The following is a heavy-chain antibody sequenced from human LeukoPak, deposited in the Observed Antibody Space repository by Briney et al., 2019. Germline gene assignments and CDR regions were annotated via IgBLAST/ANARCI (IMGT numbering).Heavy chain of an antibody. CDR2: IYYSGST. D-gene: IGHD1-1*01. CDR3: ARVERDYYYGMDV. Sequence: SETLSLTCTVSGGSISSYYWSWIRQPPGKGLEWIGYIYYSGSTNYNPSLKSRVTISVDTSKNQFSLKPSSVTAADTAVYYCARVERDYYYGMDVWGQGTTVTVSS. CDR1: GGSISSYY. J-gene: IGHJ6*02. V-gene: IGHV4-59*01.